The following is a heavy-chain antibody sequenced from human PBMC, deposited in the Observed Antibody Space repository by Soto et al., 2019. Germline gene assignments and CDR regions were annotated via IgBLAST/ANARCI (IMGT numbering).Heavy chain of an antibody. CDR3: ARDKPEGSNWIYGFFLYYYYYGMDV. CDR1: GYTFTGYY. D-gene: IGHD1-7*01. J-gene: IGHJ6*02. V-gene: IGHV1-2*02. CDR2: INPNSGGT. Sequence: ASVKVSCKASGYTFTGYYMHWVRQAPGQGLEWMGWINPNSGGTNYAQKFQGRVTMTRDTSISTAYMELSRLRSDDTAVYYCARDKPEGSNWIYGFFLYYYYYGMDVWGQGTTVTVSS.